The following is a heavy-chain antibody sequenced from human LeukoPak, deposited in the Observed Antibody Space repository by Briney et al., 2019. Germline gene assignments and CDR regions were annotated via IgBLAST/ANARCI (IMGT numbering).Heavy chain of an antibody. V-gene: IGHV3-7*01. Sequence: GGSLRLSCAASGFTFSSYWMSWVRQAPGKGLEWVANIKQDGSEKYYVDSVKGRFTISRDNAKNSLYLQMNSLRAEDTAVYYCVREWYSTSWYKRAFDYWGQGTLVTVSS. CDR1: GFTFSSYW. D-gene: IGHD6-13*01. CDR2: IKQDGSEK. CDR3: VREWYSTSWYKRAFDY. J-gene: IGHJ4*02.